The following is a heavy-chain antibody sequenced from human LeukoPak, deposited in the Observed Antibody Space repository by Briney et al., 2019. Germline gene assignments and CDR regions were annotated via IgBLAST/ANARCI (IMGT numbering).Heavy chain of an antibody. D-gene: IGHD5-18*01. CDR1: GFTFSTYV. Sequence: GRSLRLSCAASGFTFSTYVIHWVRQAPGKGLEWEALIWHDGSNKYYGDSVKDRFTTSRDNSKNTLYLQMDSLRDEDTAVYYCARDRGYTYGHPLDYWGQGTLVTVSS. J-gene: IGHJ4*02. V-gene: IGHV3-33*01. CDR2: IWHDGSNK. CDR3: ARDRGYTYGHPLDY.